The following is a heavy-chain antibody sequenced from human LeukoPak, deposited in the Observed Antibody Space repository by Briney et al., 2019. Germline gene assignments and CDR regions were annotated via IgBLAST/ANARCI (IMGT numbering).Heavy chain of an antibody. CDR3: ARDREGHTASDY. D-gene: IGHD5-18*01. CDR1: GFTFSSYS. CDR2: ISSSSSYI. V-gene: IGHV3-21*01. Sequence: GGSLRLSCAASGFTFSSYSMNWVRQAPGKGLEWVSSISSSSSYIYYADSVKGRFTISRDNAKNSLYLQMNSLRAEDTAVYYCARDREGHTASDYWGQGTLVTVSS. J-gene: IGHJ4*02.